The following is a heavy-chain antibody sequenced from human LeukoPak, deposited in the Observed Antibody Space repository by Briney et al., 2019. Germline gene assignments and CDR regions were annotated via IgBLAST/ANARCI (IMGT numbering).Heavy chain of an antibody. CDR2: ISGSDGST. Sequence: GSLRLSCAASGFTFSSYAMGWVRQAPGKGLEWVSGISGSDGSTNYADSVKGRFTISRDNAKNSLYLQMNSLRAEDTAVHYCARDGGGLGTTFDYWGQGTLVTVSS. V-gene: IGHV3-23*01. CDR3: ARDGGGLGTTFDY. D-gene: IGHD1-7*01. CDR1: GFTFSSYA. J-gene: IGHJ4*02.